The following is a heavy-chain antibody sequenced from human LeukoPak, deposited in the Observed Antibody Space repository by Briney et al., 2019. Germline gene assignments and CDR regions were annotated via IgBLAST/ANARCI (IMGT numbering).Heavy chain of an antibody. CDR1: GFTFSSYW. Sequence: GGSLRLSCAASGFTFSSYWMSWVRQAPGKGLEWVANIKQDGSEKYYVDSVKGRFTISRDNAKNSLYLQMNSLRAEDTAVYYCARDIVATIYYYGMDVWGQGTTVTVSS. CDR2: IKQDGSEK. J-gene: IGHJ6*02. D-gene: IGHD5-12*01. CDR3: ARDIVATIYYYGMDV. V-gene: IGHV3-7*01.